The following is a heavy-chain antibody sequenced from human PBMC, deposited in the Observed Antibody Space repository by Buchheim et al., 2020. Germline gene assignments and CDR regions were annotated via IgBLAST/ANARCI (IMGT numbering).Heavy chain of an antibody. J-gene: IGHJ4*02. D-gene: IGHD2/OR15-2a*01. Sequence: VQLVESGGGLVKPGGSLRLSCAASGFTFSSYWMSWVRQAPGKGLEWVANIKQDGSEKYYVDSVKGRFTISRDNAKNSLYLQMNSLRAEDTAVYYCATGGFYGSFHYYFDYWGQGTL. CDR2: IKQDGSEK. CDR1: GFTFSSYW. V-gene: IGHV3-7*01. CDR3: ATGGFYGSFHYYFDY.